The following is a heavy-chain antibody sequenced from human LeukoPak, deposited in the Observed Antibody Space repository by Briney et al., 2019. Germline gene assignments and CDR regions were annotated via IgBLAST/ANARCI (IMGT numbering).Heavy chain of an antibody. D-gene: IGHD6-13*01. CDR3: ARDFGVAAAGPKTNPSLILDY. J-gene: IGHJ4*02. CDR2: INPSGGST. V-gene: IGHV1-46*01. Sequence: GASVKVSCMASGYTFTSYYMHWVRQAPGRGLEWMGIINPSGGSTSYAQKFQGRVTMTRDTSTSTVYMELSSLRSEDTAVYYCARDFGVAAAGPKTNPSLILDYWGQGTLVTVSS. CDR1: GYTFTSYY.